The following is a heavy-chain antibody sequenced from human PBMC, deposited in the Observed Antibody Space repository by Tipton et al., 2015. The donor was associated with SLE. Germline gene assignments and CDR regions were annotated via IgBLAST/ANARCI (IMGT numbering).Heavy chain of an antibody. CDR1: GGSISSFY. CDR2: ISYSGNT. D-gene: IGHD4-11*01. J-gene: IGHJ2*01. Sequence: TLSLTCTVSGGSISSFYWSWIRQPPGKGLEWIGYISYSGNTNYNPSLKSRVTTSVDTSKNQFSLKLISVTAADTAVYYCAREFLNPVTTVHYYFDLWGRGTLVTVSS. V-gene: IGHV4-59*12. CDR3: AREFLNPVTTVHYYFDL.